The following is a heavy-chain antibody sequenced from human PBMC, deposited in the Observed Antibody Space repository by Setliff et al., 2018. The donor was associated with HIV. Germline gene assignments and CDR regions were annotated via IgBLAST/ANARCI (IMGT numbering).Heavy chain of an antibody. CDR1: GGSISSHY. D-gene: IGHD3-9*01. Sequence: ETLSLTCPVSGGSISSHYWSWIRQPPGKGLEWIGYIYYSGSTNYNPSLKSRVTISVDTSKNQFSLKLSSVTAADTAVYYCARGLATGLYYYYYYMDVWGKGTTVTVSS. V-gene: IGHV4-59*11. CDR3: ARGLATGLYYYYYYMDV. CDR2: IYYSGST. J-gene: IGHJ6*03.